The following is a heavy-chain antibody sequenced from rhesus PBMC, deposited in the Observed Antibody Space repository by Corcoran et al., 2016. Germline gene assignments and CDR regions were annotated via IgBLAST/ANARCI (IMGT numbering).Heavy chain of an antibody. V-gene: IGHV4-160*01. CDR2: IYGSGGST. CDR3: ARDSELGYWYFDL. Sequence: QVQLQESGPGLVKPSATLSLTCPVSGGSISDSYSWSWIRQPPGKGLEWMGRIYGSGGSTNYNPSLKSRVTISRDTSKNQFSLKLSSVTAADTAVYYCARDSELGYWYFDLWGPGTPITISS. CDR1: GGSISDSYS. D-gene: IGHD7-45*01. J-gene: IGHJ2*01.